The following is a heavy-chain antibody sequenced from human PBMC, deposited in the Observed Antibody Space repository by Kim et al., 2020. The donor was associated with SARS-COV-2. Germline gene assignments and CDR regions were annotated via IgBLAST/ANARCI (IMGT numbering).Heavy chain of an antibody. D-gene: IGHD6-19*01. CDR3: ARDTYSSGWYSGY. J-gene: IGHJ4*02. CDR1: GFTFSSYA. Sequence: GGSLRLSCAASGFTFSSYAMHWVRQAPGKGLEWVAVISYDGSNKYYADSVKGRFTISRDNSKNTLYLQMNSLRAEDTAVYYCARDTYSSGWYSGYWGQGTLVTVSS. CDR2: ISYDGSNK. V-gene: IGHV3-30*04.